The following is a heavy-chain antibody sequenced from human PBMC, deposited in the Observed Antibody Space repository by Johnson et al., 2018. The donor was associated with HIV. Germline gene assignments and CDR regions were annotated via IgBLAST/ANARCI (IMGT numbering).Heavy chain of an antibody. J-gene: IGHJ3*02. D-gene: IGHD3-10*01. CDR3: ARGPVMVRGVTDAFDI. Sequence: MLLVESGGGVVQPGGSLRLSCAASGFTVSSNYMSWVRQAPGKGLEWVSVIYSGGSTYYADSVKGRFTIYRDNSKKTLYLQMNSLRAEDTAVYYCARGPVMVRGVTDAFDIWGQGTMVTVSS. CDR2: IYSGGST. CDR1: GFTVSSNY. V-gene: IGHV3-66*01.